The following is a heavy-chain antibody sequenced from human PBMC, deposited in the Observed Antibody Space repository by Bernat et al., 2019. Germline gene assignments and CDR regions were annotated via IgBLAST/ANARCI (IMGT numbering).Heavy chain of an antibody. V-gene: IGHV3-48*02. J-gene: IGHJ4*02. Sequence: EIYLVASGGGLVRPGGSLRLSCAASGFTFSSYALVWVRQAPGKGLEWLSYISTDSSIIDYGDSVKGRFTIPRDNARNSLYLQMNYLRDEDTALYYCARDGDWAFDYWGQETLVTVSS. CDR1: GFTFSSYA. CDR3: ARDGDWAFDY. D-gene: IGHD2-21*02. CDR2: ISTDSSII.